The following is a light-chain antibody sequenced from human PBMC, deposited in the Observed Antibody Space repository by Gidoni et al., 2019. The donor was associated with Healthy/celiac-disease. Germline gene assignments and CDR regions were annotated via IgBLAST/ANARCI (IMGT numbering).Light chain of an antibody. CDR2: AAS. J-gene: IGKJ5*01. Sequence: DIQMTQSPSSLSASVGDRVTITCRASQSISSYLNWYQQKPGKAPKLLIYAASSLQSGVPSRLSGSGSGTDFTLTISSLQPEDFATYYCQQSYSTPPVTFGQXTRLEIK. CDR3: QQSYSTPPVT. CDR1: QSISSY. V-gene: IGKV1-39*01.